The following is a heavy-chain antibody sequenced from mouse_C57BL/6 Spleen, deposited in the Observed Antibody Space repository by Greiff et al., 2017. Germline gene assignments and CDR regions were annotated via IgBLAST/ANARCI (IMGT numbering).Heavy chain of an antibody. CDR2: ISYDGSN. CDR1: GYSITSGYY. Sequence: EVQRVESGPGLVKPSQSLSLTCSVTGYSITSGYYWNWIRQFPGNKLEWMGYISYDGSNNYNPSLKNRISITRDTSKNQFFLKLNSVTTEDTATYYCAEMGYYAMDYWGQGTSVTVAS. V-gene: IGHV3-6*01. CDR3: AEMGYYAMDY. J-gene: IGHJ4*01.